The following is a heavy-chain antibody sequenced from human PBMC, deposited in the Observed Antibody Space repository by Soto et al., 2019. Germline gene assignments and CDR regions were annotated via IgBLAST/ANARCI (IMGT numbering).Heavy chain of an antibody. CDR2: IIPIFGTA. V-gene: IGHV1-69*01. CDR1: GGTFSSYA. CDR3: ATGGYDSSGAGSFDY. D-gene: IGHD3-22*01. Sequence: QVQLVQSGAEVKKPGSSVKVSCKASGGTFSSYAISWVRQAPGQGLEWMGGIIPIFGTAHYAQKFQGRATIPADESTGTAYMELSSRRSEDTAVYYCATGGYDSSGAGSFDYWGQGTLVTVSS. J-gene: IGHJ4*02.